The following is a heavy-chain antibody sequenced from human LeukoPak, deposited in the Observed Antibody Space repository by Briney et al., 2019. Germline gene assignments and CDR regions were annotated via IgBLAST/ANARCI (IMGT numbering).Heavy chain of an antibody. CDR1: GYNSTNYW. J-gene: IGHJ4*02. CDR2: IDSSDSYT. Sequence: GEPLKTSCKGPGYNSTNYWINWVRQMPGKGLEWRARIDSSDSYTVYSPSFKGPVTISAAKSSCTAYLQWSSLKASDSVMYYCARVLGYSYGWNYWGQGTLVTVSS. V-gene: IGHV5-10-1*01. CDR3: ARVLGYSYGWNY. D-gene: IGHD5-18*01.